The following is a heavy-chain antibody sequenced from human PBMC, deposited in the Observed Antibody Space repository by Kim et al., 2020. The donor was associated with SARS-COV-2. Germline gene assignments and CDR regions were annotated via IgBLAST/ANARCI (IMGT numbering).Heavy chain of an antibody. CDR1: GFTFSSYS. CDR2: ISSSSSYI. V-gene: IGHV3-21*01. J-gene: IGHJ6*02. D-gene: IGHD3-10*01. Sequence: GGSLRLSCAASGFTFSSYSMNWVRQAPGKGLEWVSSISSSSSYIYYADSVKGRFTISRDNAKNSLYLQMNSLRAEDTAVYYCARVGPLWFGELRYYGMDVWGQGTTVTVSS. CDR3: ARVGPLWFGELRYYGMDV.